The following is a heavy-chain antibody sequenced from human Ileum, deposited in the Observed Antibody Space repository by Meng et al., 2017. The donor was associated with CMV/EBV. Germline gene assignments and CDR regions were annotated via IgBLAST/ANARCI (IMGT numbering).Heavy chain of an antibody. CDR3: GRDSMGGGGFDY. V-gene: IGHV3-72*01. CDR1: GLSLSSYF. D-gene: IGHD3-16*01. CDR2: ITKKTNGYTT. Sequence: GGSLRLSCAASGLSLSSYFMNWVRQAPGKGLEWVARITKKTNGYTTQYAATVKGRIIISRDDTKNSLNLQMDSLKTEDAAVYYCGRDSMGGGGFDYWGQGTLVTVSS. J-gene: IGHJ4*02.